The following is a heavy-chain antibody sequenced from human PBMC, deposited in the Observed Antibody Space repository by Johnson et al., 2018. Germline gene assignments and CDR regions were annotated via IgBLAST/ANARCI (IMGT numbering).Heavy chain of an antibody. J-gene: IGHJ2*01. V-gene: IGHV3-7*01. CDR3: TRHGWGRYFDL. CDR2: IKQDGSEK. D-gene: IGHD6-19*01. CDR1: GFPFSTYW. Sequence: VQLVESGGELVQXGGSLRLSCAASGFPFSTYWMSWVRQAPGKGLKWVANIKQDGSEKYYVDSVKGRFTISRDNANNSLYLQMNSLRAEETAVYYCTRHGWGRYFDLWGRGTLVTVSS.